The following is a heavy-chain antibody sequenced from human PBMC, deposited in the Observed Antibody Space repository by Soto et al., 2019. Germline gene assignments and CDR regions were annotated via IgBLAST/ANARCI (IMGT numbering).Heavy chain of an antibody. Sequence: EVQLVESGGGLPQPGGSLRLSCAASGFMFNDYEMNWVRQAPGKGLEWVSYISDGGTTTHYTDSVKGRFTISRDNAKESLYLQMNSLTPEDTATYFCVRDARGGGLLLWDCWGQGVVVSVSS. CDR2: ISDGGTTT. J-gene: IGHJ4*02. CDR3: VRDARGGGLLLWDC. CDR1: GFMFNDYE. V-gene: IGHV3-48*03. D-gene: IGHD3-16*01.